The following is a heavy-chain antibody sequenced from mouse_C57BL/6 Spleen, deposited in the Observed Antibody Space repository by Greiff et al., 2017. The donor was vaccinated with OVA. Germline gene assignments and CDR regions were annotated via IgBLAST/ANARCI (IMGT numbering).Heavy chain of an antibody. Sequence: EVQLVESGGGLVKPGGSLKLSCAASGFTFSSYAMSWVRQTPEKRLEWVATISDGGSYTYYPDNVKGRFTISRDNAKNNLYLQMSHLKSEDTAMYYCARVGYGNYAWFAYWGQGTLVTVSA. J-gene: IGHJ3*01. CDR3: ARVGYGNYAWFAY. D-gene: IGHD2-1*01. V-gene: IGHV5-4*01. CDR1: GFTFSSYA. CDR2: ISDGGSYT.